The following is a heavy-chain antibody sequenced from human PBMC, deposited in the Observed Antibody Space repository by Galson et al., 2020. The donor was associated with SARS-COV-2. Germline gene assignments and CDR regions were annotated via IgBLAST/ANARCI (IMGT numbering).Heavy chain of an antibody. J-gene: IGHJ4*02. D-gene: IGHD6-13*01. V-gene: IGHV3-23*01. CDR1: GFTFSSYA. CDR3: RIAAAGAIYYFDY. CDR2: ISGSGGST. Sequence: GGSLRLSCAASGFTFSSYAMSWVRQAPGKGLEWVSAISGSGGSTYYADSVKGRFTISRDNSKNTLYLQMNSLRAEDTAVYYCRIAAAGAIYYFDYWGQGTLVTVSS.